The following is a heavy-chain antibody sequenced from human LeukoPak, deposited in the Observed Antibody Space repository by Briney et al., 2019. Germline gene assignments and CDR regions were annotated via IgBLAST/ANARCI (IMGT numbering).Heavy chain of an antibody. CDR3: ARKSAAAEENYYYYYMDV. CDR1: GFTFDDYA. J-gene: IGHJ6*03. CDR2: ISWDGGST. V-gene: IGHV3-43D*04. D-gene: IGHD6-13*01. Sequence: PGGSLRLSCAASGFTFDDYAMHWVRHAPGKGLEWVSLISWDGGSTYYADSVKGRFTISRDNSKNSLYLQMNSLRAEDTALYYCARKSAAAEENYYYYYMDVWGKGTTVTVSS.